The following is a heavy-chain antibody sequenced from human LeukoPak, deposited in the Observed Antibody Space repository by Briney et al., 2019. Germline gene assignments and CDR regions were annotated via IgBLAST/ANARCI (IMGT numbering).Heavy chain of an antibody. CDR3: AREYYYDSSGYYSHHLDY. V-gene: IGHV1-2*02. Sequence: ASVNDSCQASGYTFTGYYMHWVRQAPGQGLEWMGWINANSGGTNYAQKFQGRVTMTRDTSISTAYMELSGLKSDDTAVYYCAREYYYDSSGYYSHHLDYWGQGTLVTVSS. J-gene: IGHJ4*02. D-gene: IGHD3-22*01. CDR1: GYTFTGYY. CDR2: INANSGGT.